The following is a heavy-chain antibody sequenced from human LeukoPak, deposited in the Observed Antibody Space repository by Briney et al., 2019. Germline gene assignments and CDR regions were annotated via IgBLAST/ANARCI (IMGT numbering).Heavy chain of an antibody. V-gene: IGHV4-39*07. D-gene: IGHD3-22*01. CDR3: ARGSMVNYFDSSGYYNY. CDR2: MYYSGST. J-gene: IGHJ4*02. Sequence: SETLSLTCTVSGGSISSSSYYWGWIRQPPGKGLEWIGSMYYSGSTYYNPSLKSRVTISVDTSKNQFSLKLSSVTAADTAVYYCARGSMVNYFDSSGYYNYWGQGALVTVSS. CDR1: GGSISSSSYY.